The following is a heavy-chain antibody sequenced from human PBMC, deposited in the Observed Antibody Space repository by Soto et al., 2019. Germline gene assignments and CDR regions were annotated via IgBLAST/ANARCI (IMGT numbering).Heavy chain of an antibody. CDR2: IYHSGST. Sequence: SETLSLTCAVSSDSISSSNWWSWVRQPPGKGLEWIGEIYHSGSTNYNPSLKSRVTISVDKSKNQFSLNLSSVTAADTAVYYCARTTVTTNYYYYYMDVWGKGTTVTVSS. CDR1: SDSISSSNW. V-gene: IGHV4-4*02. J-gene: IGHJ6*03. CDR3: ARTTVTTNYYYYYMDV. D-gene: IGHD4-17*01.